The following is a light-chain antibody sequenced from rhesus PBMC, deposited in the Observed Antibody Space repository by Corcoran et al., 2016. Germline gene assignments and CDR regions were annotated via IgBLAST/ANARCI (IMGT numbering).Light chain of an antibody. Sequence: DIVMIQTPLSLPVTLGEPASISCRSSQSLIYSDGKTYLYWYLQKPGQYPQLLTSLISKRASGVPDKYSGSGSGTNFTLQISRVEAEDVGVYYCMQALRSPWTFGQGTKVEIK. J-gene: IGKJ1*01. CDR1: QSLIYSDGKTY. V-gene: IGKV2-82*02. CDR3: MQALRSPWT. CDR2: LIS.